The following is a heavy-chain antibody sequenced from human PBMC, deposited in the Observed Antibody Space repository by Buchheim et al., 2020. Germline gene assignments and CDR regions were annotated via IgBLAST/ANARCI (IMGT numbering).Heavy chain of an antibody. CDR2: ISSSSCYI. J-gene: IGHJ4*02. CDR3: ASKLRAVAGKGQND. CDR1: GFTFSSYS. V-gene: IGHV3-21*01. Sequence: EVQLVESGGGLVKPGGSPRISCAASGFTFSSYSMNWVRQAPGKGLEWVLFISSSSCYIYYADSVKGRFTISRGKATKSPDLQMNSLRAEDTAVYYCASKLRAVAGKGQNDWSQGTL. D-gene: IGHD6-19*01.